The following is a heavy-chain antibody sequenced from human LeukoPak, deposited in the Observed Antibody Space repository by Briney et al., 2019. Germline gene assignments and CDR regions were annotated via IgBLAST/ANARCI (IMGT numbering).Heavy chain of an antibody. CDR1: GFTFSNYA. Sequence: GGSLRLSCAASGFTFSNYAMSWVRQAPGKGLEWVSAISGSGGSTYFADSVKGRFTISRDNSKNTLYLQMNSLRAEDTAVYYCAKLGYCTGGSCLFQHWGQGTLVTVSS. CDR3: AKLGYCTGGSCLFQH. CDR2: ISGSGGST. D-gene: IGHD2-15*01. V-gene: IGHV3-23*01. J-gene: IGHJ1*01.